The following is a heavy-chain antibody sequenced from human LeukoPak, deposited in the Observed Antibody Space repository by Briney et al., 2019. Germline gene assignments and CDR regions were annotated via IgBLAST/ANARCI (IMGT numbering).Heavy chain of an antibody. CDR3: ARGHIVVGYYYYMDV. V-gene: IGHV3-74*01. D-gene: IGHD2-15*01. CDR2: INTDGSST. J-gene: IGHJ6*03. CDR1: GFTFSSYW. Sequence: GGSLRLSCAASGFTFSSYWMHWVRQAPGKGLVWVSRINTDGSSTSYADSVKGRFTISRDNAKNTLYLQMNSLRAEDTAVYYCARGHIVVGYYYYMDVWGKGTSVTVSS.